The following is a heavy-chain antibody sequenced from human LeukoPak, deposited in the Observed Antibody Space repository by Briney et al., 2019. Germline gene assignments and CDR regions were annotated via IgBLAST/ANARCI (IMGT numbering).Heavy chain of an antibody. D-gene: IGHD7-27*01. CDR1: GFTFSSNW. Sequence: GGSLRLSCAASGFTFSSNWMSWVRQAPGKGLEWVANIKQDGSERYYVDSVKGRLTISRDNAKNSLYLQMNSLRAEDTAVYYCAGVPGDESRSVYWGQGTLVTVSS. CDR2: IKQDGSER. CDR3: AGVPGDESRSVY. J-gene: IGHJ4*02. V-gene: IGHV3-7*04.